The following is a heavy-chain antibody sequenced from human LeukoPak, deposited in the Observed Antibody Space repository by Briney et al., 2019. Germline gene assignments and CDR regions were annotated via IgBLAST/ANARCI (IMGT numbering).Heavy chain of an antibody. V-gene: IGHV1-46*03. Sequence: ASVKVSCKASGYTFTSYYMHWVRQAPGQGLEWMGIINPSGGSTSYAQKFQCRVTMTRDTSTSTVYMELSSLRSEDTAVYYCARDRHDFWHRFDAFDIWGQGPMVTVSS. D-gene: IGHD3-3*01. CDR2: INPSGGST. J-gene: IGHJ3*02. CDR3: ARDRHDFWHRFDAFDI. CDR1: GYTFTSYY.